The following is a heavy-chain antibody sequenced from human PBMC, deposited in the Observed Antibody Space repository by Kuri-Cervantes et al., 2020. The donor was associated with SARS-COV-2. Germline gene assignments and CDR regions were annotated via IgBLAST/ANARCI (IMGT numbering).Heavy chain of an antibody. D-gene: IGHD4-17*01. J-gene: IGHJ5*02. CDR1: GYSISSGYY. V-gene: IGHV4-4*07. Sequence: SETLSLTCTVSGYSISSGYYWGWIRQPAGKGLEWIGRIYTSGSTNYNPSLKSRVTMSVDTSKNQFSLKLSSVTAADTAVYYCARELYGDYLNWFDPWGQGTLVTVSS. CDR3: ARELYGDYLNWFDP. CDR2: IYTSGST.